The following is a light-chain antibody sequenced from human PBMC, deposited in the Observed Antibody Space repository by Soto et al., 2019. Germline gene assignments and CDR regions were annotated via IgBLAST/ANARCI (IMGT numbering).Light chain of an antibody. CDR3: QQSYRNPPT. J-gene: IGKJ2*01. CDR1: QYISNY. CDR2: TAS. Sequence: DIKMTQSPSSLSASVGDRVTITCRASQYISNYLNWYQQKSGTAPKLLIHTASTLQSGVPSRFSGRGSGPDFTLTISSVQPDDFAIYFCQQSYRNPPTFGQGTTLEIK. V-gene: IGKV1-39*01.